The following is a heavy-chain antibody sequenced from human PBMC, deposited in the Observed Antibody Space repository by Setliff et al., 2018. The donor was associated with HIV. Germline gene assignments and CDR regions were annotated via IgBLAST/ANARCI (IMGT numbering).Heavy chain of an antibody. Sequence: PSETLSLTCTVSGDSISSGAYYWTWLRQPAGKGLEWIGHVYTSGSTNYNPSLKSRVTISLDTSKNQFSLKLGSVTATDTAVYYCARGETYEFWSGYGNAFDIWGQGTMVTVSS. V-gene: IGHV4-61*09. J-gene: IGHJ3*02. CDR2: VYTSGST. D-gene: IGHD3-3*01. CDR1: GDSISSGAYY. CDR3: ARGETYEFWSGYGNAFDI.